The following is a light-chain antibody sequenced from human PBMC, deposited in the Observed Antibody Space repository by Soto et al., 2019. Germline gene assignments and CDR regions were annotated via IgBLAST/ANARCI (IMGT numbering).Light chain of an antibody. CDR1: QSVSSSY. J-gene: IGKJ5*01. V-gene: IGKV3-20*01. CDR2: AAS. CDR3: QQYGSSPIT. Sequence: EIVLTQSPGTLSLSPGERATLSCRASQSVSSSYLAWYQQKPGQAPRLLIYAASSLQSGVPSRFSGSGSGTDFTLTISRLEPEDFAVYYCQQYGSSPITFGQGIRLEIK.